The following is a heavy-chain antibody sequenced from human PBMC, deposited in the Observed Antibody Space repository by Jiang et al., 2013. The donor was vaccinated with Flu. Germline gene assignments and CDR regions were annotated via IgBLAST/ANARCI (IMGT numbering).Heavy chain of an antibody. V-gene: IGHV4-31*02. J-gene: IGHJ4*02. D-gene: IGHD5-12*01. CDR2: IYYSGST. CDR3: ARGWLRLRYFXY. Sequence: GYIYYSGSTYYNPSLKSRVTISVDTSKNQFSLKLSSVTAADTAVYYCARGWLRLRYFXYWGQGTLVTVSS.